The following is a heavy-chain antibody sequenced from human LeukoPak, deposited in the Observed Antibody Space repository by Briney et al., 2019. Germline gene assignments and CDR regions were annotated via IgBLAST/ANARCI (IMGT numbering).Heavy chain of an antibody. Sequence: SETLSLTCTVSGGSISSHYWSWIRQPPGKGLEWIGYIYYSGSTNYNPSLKSRVTISVDTSKNQLSLQLSYVTAADAAVYYCARDRLSSSSAWFDPWGQGTLVTVSS. V-gene: IGHV4-59*11. D-gene: IGHD6-6*01. J-gene: IGHJ5*02. CDR3: ARDRLSSSSAWFDP. CDR1: GGSISSHY. CDR2: IYYSGST.